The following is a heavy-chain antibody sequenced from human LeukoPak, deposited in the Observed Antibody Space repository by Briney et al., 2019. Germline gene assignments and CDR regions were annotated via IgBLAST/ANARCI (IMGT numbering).Heavy chain of an antibody. J-gene: IGHJ4*02. CDR1: GCSISSGYY. D-gene: IGHD6-19*01. Sequence: PSETLSLTCAGSGCSISSGYYWGWIRQPPGKGLEWIGSIYHSGSTYYNPSLKSRVTISVDTSKNQFSLKLSSVTAADTAVYYCAREQWLVPDYWGQGTLVTVSS. V-gene: IGHV4-38-2*02. CDR3: AREQWLVPDY. CDR2: IYHSGST.